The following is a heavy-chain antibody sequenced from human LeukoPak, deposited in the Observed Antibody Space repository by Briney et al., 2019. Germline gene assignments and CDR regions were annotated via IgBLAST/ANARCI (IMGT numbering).Heavy chain of an antibody. D-gene: IGHD5-18*01. V-gene: IGHV1-2*02. CDR1: GYTFTGYY. J-gene: IGHJ4*02. CDR3: ARDGYSYGSYYFDY. Sequence: ASVKVSCKASGYTFTGYYMHWVRQAPGQGLEWMGWINPNSGGTNYAQKFQGRVTMTRDTSTSTAYMELSRLRSDDTAVYYCARDGYSYGSYYFDYWGQGTLVTVSS. CDR2: INPNSGGT.